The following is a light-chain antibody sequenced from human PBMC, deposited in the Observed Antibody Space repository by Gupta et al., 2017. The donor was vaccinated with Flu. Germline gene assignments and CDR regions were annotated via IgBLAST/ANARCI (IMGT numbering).Light chain of an antibody. CDR1: QSISSY. CDR2: AAS. CDR3: QQSYRTPRYT. Sequence: SSLSASVGDRVTITCRASQSISSYLNWYQQKPGKAPKLLIYAASSLQSGVPSRFSGSGSGTDFTLTISRLQPEDFATYYCQQSYRTPRYTFGQGTKLEIK. J-gene: IGKJ2*01. V-gene: IGKV1-39*01.